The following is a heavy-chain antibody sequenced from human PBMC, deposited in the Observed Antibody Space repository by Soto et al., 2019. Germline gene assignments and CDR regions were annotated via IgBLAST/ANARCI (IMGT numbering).Heavy chain of an antibody. CDR2: AIPVYGST. V-gene: IGHV1-69*01. CDR3: SRRGVANSRDAFDI. Sequence: QVQLVQSGAEVKKPGTSVKVSCEVSGGTFSNYAITWVRQAPGQGLEWLGGAIPVYGSTNYAQKFQGRVTITAGESATTTFMELSSLRSDDPAVYYCSRRGVANSRDAFDIWGQGTLVTVS. J-gene: IGHJ3*02. CDR1: GGTFSNYA. D-gene: IGHD1-26*01.